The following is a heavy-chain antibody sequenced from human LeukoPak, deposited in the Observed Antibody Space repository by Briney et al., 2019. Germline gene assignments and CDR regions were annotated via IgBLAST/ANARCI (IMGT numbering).Heavy chain of an antibody. D-gene: IGHD6-13*01. J-gene: IGHJ6*03. V-gene: IGHV4-34*01. CDR2: INHSGSA. CDR3: ARGVRGQQLVYFYYYYMDV. Sequence: PSETLSLTCAVYGGSFSGYYWNWIRQPPGKGLEWIGEINHSGSANYNPSLKSRVTISVDTSKNQFSLKLSSVTAADTAVYYCARGVRGQQLVYFYYYYMDVWGKGTTVTVSS. CDR1: GGSFSGYY.